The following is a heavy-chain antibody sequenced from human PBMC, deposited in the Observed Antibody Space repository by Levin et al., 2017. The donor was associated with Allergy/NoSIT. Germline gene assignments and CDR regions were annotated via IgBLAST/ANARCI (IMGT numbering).Heavy chain of an antibody. CDR2: ISSSSSYT. CDR3: ARVADSTKYYFDY. V-gene: IGHV3-11*05. J-gene: IGHJ4*02. D-gene: IGHD3-22*01. Sequence: GGSLRLFCAASGFTFSDYYMSWIRQAPGKGLEWVSYISSSSSYTNYADSVKGRFTISRDNAKNSLYLQMNSLRAEDTAVYYCARVADSTKYYFDYWGQGTLVTVSS. CDR1: GFTFSDYY.